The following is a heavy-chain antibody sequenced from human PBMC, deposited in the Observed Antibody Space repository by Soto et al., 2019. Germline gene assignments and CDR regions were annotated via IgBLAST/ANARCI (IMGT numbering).Heavy chain of an antibody. CDR2: IWSGGSLT. Sequence: QVQLVESGGGVVQPGGSLRLSCAASGFTFSHYGMHWVRQAPGKGLEWVAVIWSGGSLTYYADSVKGRFTISRDNSKNTVYLQMNSLRGEDTAVYYCARDADTSGRYGLFDYWGPGTLVTVSS. CDR3: ARDADTSGRYGLFDY. V-gene: IGHV3-33*01. J-gene: IGHJ4*02. CDR1: GFTFSHYG. D-gene: IGHD6-19*01.